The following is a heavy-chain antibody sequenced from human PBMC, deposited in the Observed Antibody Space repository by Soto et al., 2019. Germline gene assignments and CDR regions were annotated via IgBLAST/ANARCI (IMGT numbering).Heavy chain of an antibody. CDR1: GYTFTGYY. V-gene: IGHV1-2*04. CDR3: ARGMGLGELSYYDY. D-gene: IGHD3-16*02. J-gene: IGHJ4*02. CDR2: INPNSGGT. Sequence: GESLKISCKASGYTFTGYYMHWVRQAPGQGLEWMGWINPNSGGTNYAQKFQGWVTMTRDTSISTAYMELSRLRSDDTAVYYCARGMGLGELSYYDYWGQGTLVTVSS.